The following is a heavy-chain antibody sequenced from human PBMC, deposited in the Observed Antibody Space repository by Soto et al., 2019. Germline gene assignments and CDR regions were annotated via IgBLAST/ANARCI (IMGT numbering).Heavy chain of an antibody. D-gene: IGHD4-17*01. Sequence: GASLRLSFAASVFTFSSYGMHWVPQAPGKGLEWVAVIWYDGSNKYYADSVKGRFTISRDNSKNTLYLQMNSLRAEEKAVYYCARDIPTVVRALDYWGQGTLGTGFS. CDR2: IWYDGSNK. J-gene: IGHJ4*02. CDR1: VFTFSSYG. V-gene: IGHV3-33*01. CDR3: ARDIPTVVRALDY.